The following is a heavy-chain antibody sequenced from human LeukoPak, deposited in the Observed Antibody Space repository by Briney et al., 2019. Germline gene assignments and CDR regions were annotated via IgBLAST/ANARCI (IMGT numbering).Heavy chain of an antibody. CDR1: GYTFTNYG. Sequence: ASVKVSCKASGYTFTNYGIHWVRQAPGQGLEWMGWISAYNGNTNSAQKFQGRVTITRNTSISTAYMELSSLRSEDTAVYYCARAVPAATTAFDIWGQGTMVTVSS. J-gene: IGHJ3*02. CDR3: ARAVPAATTAFDI. V-gene: IGHV1-18*01. CDR2: ISAYNGNT. D-gene: IGHD2-2*01.